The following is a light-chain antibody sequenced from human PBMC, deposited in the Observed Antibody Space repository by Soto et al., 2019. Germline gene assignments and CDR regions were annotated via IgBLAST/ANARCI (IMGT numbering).Light chain of an antibody. V-gene: IGKV3-15*01. J-gene: IGKJ5*01. CDR3: QQYHNWPPIT. CDR2: GAS. Sequence: EIVMTQSPGTLSVSPGERATLSCRASQSVSSNLAWYQQKPGQAPRLLIYGASTRATGIPARFSGSGSGTEFTLTISSLQSEDFAVYYCQQYHNWPPITFGQGTRVEI. CDR1: QSVSSN.